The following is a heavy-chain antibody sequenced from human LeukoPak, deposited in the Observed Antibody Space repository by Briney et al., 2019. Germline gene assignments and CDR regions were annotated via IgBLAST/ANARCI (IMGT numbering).Heavy chain of an antibody. CDR3: ALLSGSYYRRAAFDI. J-gene: IGHJ3*02. Sequence: ASVTVSCTASGYTFTSYGISWVRQAPGQGLEWMGWISAYNGNTNYAQKLQGRVTMTTDTSTSTAYMELRSLRSDDTAVYYCALLSGSYYRRAAFDIWGQGTMVTVSS. CDR1: GYTFTSYG. V-gene: IGHV1-18*01. CDR2: ISAYNGNT. D-gene: IGHD1-26*01.